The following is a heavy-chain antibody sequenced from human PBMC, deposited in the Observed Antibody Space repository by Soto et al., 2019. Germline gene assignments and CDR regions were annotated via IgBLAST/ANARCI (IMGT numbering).Heavy chain of an antibody. D-gene: IGHD3-10*01. J-gene: IGHJ6*02. CDR1: GGTFSSYA. Sequence: QVQLVQSGAEVKKPGSSVKVSCKASGGTFSSYAISWVRQAPGQGLEWMGGIIPIFGTANYAQKFQGRVTITADESTSTAYMELSSLRSEDTAVYYCARGLIHGSGSYYNRGHYYYYDMDVWGQGTTVTVSS. CDR3: ARGLIHGSGSYYNRGHYYYYDMDV. CDR2: IIPIFGTA. V-gene: IGHV1-69*01.